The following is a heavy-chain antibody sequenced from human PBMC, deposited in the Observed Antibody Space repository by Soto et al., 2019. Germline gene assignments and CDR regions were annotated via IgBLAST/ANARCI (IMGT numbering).Heavy chain of an antibody. D-gene: IGHD5-18*01. V-gene: IGHV5-51*01. CDR3: ARQDYNYAYFDF. J-gene: IGHJ4*02. Sequence: PGESLKISCKGSGYSFTNYWIGWVRQMPGKGLEWMGIIYPGDSDTRYSPSFQGQVIISVDQSISTAYLQWSSLQASDTAMYYCARQDYNYAYFDFWGQGTLVTVLL. CDR1: GYSFTNYW. CDR2: IYPGDSDT.